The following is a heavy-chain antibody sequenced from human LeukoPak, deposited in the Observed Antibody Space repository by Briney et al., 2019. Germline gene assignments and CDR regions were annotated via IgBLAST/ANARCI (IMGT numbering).Heavy chain of an antibody. D-gene: IGHD4-17*01. CDR2: ISSRSRGI. V-gene: IGHV3-48*03. Sequence: AGGSLRLSCGASGFTFDTYEMNWVRQAPGKGREWLASISSRSRGIYYADAVKGRFTISRDNAKNSLYLQMNSLRAEDTALYYCARDDSTVTRFDYWGQGTLVTVSS. J-gene: IGHJ4*02. CDR3: ARDDSTVTRFDY. CDR1: GFTFDTYE.